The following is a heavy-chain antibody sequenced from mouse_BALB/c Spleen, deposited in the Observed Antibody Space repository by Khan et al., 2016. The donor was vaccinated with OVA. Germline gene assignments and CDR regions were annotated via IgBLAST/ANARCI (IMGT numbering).Heavy chain of an antibody. V-gene: IGHV1-7*01. CDR1: GYTFINYW. D-gene: IGHD2-14*01. CDR2: INPSTAYT. CDR3: ARGYDFFAY. Sequence: QVQLKQSGAELAKPGASVKMSCKASGYTFINYWILWVKQRPGQGLEWIGYINPSTAYTEYNQNFKDKATLTADKSSRTAYMQLSSLTSEDSAVYFCARGYDFFAYWGQGTLVTVSA. J-gene: IGHJ3*01.